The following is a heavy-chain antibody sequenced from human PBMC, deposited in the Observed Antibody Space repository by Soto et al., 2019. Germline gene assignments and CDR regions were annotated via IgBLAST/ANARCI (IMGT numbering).Heavy chain of an antibody. Sequence: QVQLVESGGGVVQPGRSLRLSCAASGFTFSSYAMHWVSQAPGKGLEWVAVISYDGSNKYYADSVKGRLTISRDNYKNTMYLQMKSLRAEDTAVYYCARDRVPRRGSNWFDPWGQGTLVTVSS. J-gene: IGHJ5*02. D-gene: IGHD3-10*01. CDR2: ISYDGSNK. CDR1: GFTFSSYA. CDR3: ARDRVPRRGSNWFDP. V-gene: IGHV3-30-3*01.